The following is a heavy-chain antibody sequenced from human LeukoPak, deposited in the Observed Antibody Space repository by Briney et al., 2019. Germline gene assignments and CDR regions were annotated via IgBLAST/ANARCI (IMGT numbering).Heavy chain of an antibody. CDR3: ASQREADAFDI. CDR2: IYYSGST. CDR1: GGSISSSSYY. Sequence: SGTLSLTRTVSGGSISSSSYYWGWIRQPPGKGLEWIGSIYYSGSTYYNPSLKSRVTISVDTSKNQFSLKLSSVTAADTAVYYCASQREADAFDIWGQGTMVTVSS. J-gene: IGHJ3*02. V-gene: IGHV4-39*01.